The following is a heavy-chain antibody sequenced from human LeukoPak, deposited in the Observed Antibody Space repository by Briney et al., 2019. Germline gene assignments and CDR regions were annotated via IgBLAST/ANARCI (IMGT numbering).Heavy chain of an antibody. J-gene: IGHJ4*02. CDR1: GGTFSSYA. Sequence: GASVKASCKASGGTFSSYAISWVRQAPGQGLEWMGRIIPILGIANYAQKFQGRVTITADKSTSTAYMELRSLRSDDTAVYYCARDEVGASPSYYWGQGTLVTVSS. CDR2: IIPILGIA. CDR3: ARDEVGASPSYY. V-gene: IGHV1-69*04. D-gene: IGHD1-26*01.